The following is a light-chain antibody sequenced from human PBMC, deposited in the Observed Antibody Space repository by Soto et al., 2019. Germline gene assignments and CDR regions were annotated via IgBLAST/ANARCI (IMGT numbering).Light chain of an antibody. CDR2: LNSDGSH. CDR3: QTWGTGIQV. J-gene: IGLJ3*02. CDR1: SGHRSYA. V-gene: IGLV4-69*01. Sequence: QPVLTQSPSASASLGASVKLTCTLSSGHRSYAIAWHQQQPEKGPRYLMKLNSDGSHSKGDGIPDRFSGSSSGAERYLTISSLQSVDEADYYCQTWGTGIQVFGGGTKLTVL.